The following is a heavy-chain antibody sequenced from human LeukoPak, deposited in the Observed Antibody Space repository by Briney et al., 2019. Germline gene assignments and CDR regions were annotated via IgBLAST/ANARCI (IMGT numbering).Heavy chain of an antibody. D-gene: IGHD6-19*01. V-gene: IGHV3-23*01. Sequence: PGASLRLSCAASGFTFSSYAMSWVRQAPGKGLEWVSSISGSGGSTYYADSVKGRFTSSRDNSKSTLYLQMNSLRAEDTAVYYCAKAWGSNGWFDYWGQGTLVTVSS. J-gene: IGHJ4*02. CDR2: ISGSGGST. CDR1: GFTFSSYA. CDR3: AKAWGSNGWFDY.